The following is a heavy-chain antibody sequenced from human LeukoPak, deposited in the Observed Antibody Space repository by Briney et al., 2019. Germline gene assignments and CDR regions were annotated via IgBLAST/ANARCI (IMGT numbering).Heavy chain of an antibody. CDR3: ARGLKGSGWYGAFDI. Sequence: PSETLSLTCSVSGGSISSSNYYWGWIRQPPGKGLEWIGCIYYSGSTYYNPSLKSRVTLSVDTSKNQFSLKLSSVTAADTAVYYCARGLKGSGWYGAFDIWGQGTMVTVSS. CDR1: GGSISSSNYY. V-gene: IGHV4-39*07. J-gene: IGHJ3*02. D-gene: IGHD6-19*01. CDR2: IYYSGST.